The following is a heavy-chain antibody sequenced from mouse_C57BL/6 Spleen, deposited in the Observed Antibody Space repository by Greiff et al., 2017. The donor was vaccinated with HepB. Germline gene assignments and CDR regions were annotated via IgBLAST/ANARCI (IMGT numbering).Heavy chain of an antibody. CDR1: GFSLTSYG. CDR3: ARKDWDDWYFDV. J-gene: IGHJ1*03. D-gene: IGHD4-1*01. Sequence: QVQLQQSGPGLVQPSQSLSITCTVSGFSLTSYGVHWVRQSPGKGLEWLGEIWSGGSTDYNAAFISRLSISKDNSKSQVFFKMNRLQADDTAIYYCARKDWDDWYFDVWGTGTTVTVSS. CDR2: IWSGGST. V-gene: IGHV2-2*01.